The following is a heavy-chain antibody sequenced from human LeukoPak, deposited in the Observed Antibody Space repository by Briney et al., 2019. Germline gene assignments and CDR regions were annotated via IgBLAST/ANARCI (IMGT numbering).Heavy chain of an antibody. CDR2: IYNSGST. V-gene: IGHV4-59*01. CDR1: GGSISIYY. CDR3: VRDRELNY. J-gene: IGHJ4*02. D-gene: IGHD1-26*01. Sequence: SETLSLTCTVSGGSISIYYWSWIRQPPGKGLEWIGYIYNSGSTYYNPSLKSRVTISVDTSKNQFSLRLSSVTAADAVVYYCVRDRELNYWGQGTLVTVSS.